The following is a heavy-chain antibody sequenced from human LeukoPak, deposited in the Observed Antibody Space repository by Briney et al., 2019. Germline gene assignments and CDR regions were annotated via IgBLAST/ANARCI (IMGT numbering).Heavy chain of an antibody. CDR1: GDSISSGNYY. V-gene: IGHV4-61*02. Sequence: SQTLSLTCTVSGDSISSGNYYWGWIRQPAGKGLEWIGRFFTSGSTNYNPSFKSRVTISVDTSKNQFSLRPNSVTAADSAVYYCARDVARVGFFDSWGQGTLVTVSS. D-gene: IGHD1-26*01. CDR2: FFTSGST. CDR3: ARDVARVGFFDS. J-gene: IGHJ4*02.